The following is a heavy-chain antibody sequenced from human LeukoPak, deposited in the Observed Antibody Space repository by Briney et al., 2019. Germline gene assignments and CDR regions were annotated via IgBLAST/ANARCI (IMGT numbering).Heavy chain of an antibody. D-gene: IGHD2-21*01. J-gene: IGHJ4*02. CDR3: ARDGITPPGIFNFDY. CDR2: ISYDGSNK. V-gene: IGHV3-30-3*01. Sequence: GRSLRLSCAASGFTFSSYVMYWVRQAPGKGLEWVAVISYDGSNKYYADSVKGRFTISRDNSKDTLYLQMNSLRADDTAVYYCARDGITPPGIFNFDYWGQGTLVTVSS. CDR1: GFTFSSYV.